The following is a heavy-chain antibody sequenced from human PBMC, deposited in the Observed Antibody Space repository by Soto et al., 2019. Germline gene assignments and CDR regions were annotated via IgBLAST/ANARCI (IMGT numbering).Heavy chain of an antibody. CDR3: ARGGVSGQLVDWFDP. CDR1: GVTFSSYA. J-gene: IGHJ5*02. Sequence: SVKVSCKASGVTFSSYAISWVRQAPGQGLEWMGGIIPIFGTANYAQKFQGRVTITADESTSTAYMELSSLRSEDTAVYYCARGGVSGQLVDWFDPWGQGTLVTVSS. CDR2: IIPIFGTA. D-gene: IGHD6-6*01. V-gene: IGHV1-69*13.